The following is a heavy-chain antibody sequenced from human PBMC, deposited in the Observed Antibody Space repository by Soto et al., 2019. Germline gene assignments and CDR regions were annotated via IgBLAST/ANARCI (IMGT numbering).Heavy chain of an antibody. J-gene: IGHJ6*02. CDR1: GGSFNNYA. CDR2: IIPNFDTP. D-gene: IGHD3-10*01. CDR3: AVAMVREILIFESSGMHV. V-gene: IGHV1-69*01. Sequence: QVHLVQSGAEVKKPGSSVKVSCKTSGGSFNNYAVSWVRQAPGQGLEWMGGIIPNFDTPNYAQKFQDRVTIIADESTSTVDMELRGLRSNVTAVYYCAVAMVREILIFESSGMHVWGQGTTVIVSS.